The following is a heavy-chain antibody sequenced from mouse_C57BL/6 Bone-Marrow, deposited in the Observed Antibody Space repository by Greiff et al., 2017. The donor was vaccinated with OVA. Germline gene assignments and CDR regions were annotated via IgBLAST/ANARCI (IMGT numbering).Heavy chain of an antibody. Sequence: EVMLVESGAELVRPGASVKLSCTASGFNIKDDYMHWVKQRPEQGLEWIGWIDPENGDTEYASKFQGKATITADTSSNTAYLQLSSLTSEDTAVYYCTNTVVAPYYYAMDYWGQGTSVTVSS. CDR3: TNTVVAPYYYAMDY. D-gene: IGHD1-1*01. CDR2: IDPENGDT. J-gene: IGHJ4*01. V-gene: IGHV14-4*01. CDR1: GFNIKDDY.